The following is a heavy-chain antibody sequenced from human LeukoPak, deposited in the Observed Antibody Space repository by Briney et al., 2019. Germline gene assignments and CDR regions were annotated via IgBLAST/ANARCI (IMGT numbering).Heavy chain of an antibody. CDR1: GYTFTSYD. Sequence: ASVKVSCKASGYTFTSYDINWVRQATGQGLEWMGWMNPNSGNTGYAQKFQGRVTMTRNPPITTPYMDLSSLTSEDPPVFSCARLAYIPPTPDYWGQGTLSTVSS. CDR3: ARLAYIPPTPDY. D-gene: IGHD4-11*01. J-gene: IGHJ4*02. V-gene: IGHV1-8*01. CDR2: MNPNSGNT.